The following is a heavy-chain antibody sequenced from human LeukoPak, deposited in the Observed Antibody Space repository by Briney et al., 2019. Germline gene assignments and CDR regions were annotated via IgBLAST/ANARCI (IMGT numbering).Heavy chain of an antibody. Sequence: GGSLRLSCAASGFTFSSYGMPWVRQAPGKGLEWVAVIWYDGSNKYYADSVKGRFTISRDNSKNTLYLQMNSLRAEDTAVYYCARDRGQFGFDPWGQGTLVTVSS. CDR2: IWYDGSNK. CDR1: GFTFSSYG. V-gene: IGHV3-33*01. CDR3: ARDRGQFGFDP. J-gene: IGHJ5*02. D-gene: IGHD5-24*01.